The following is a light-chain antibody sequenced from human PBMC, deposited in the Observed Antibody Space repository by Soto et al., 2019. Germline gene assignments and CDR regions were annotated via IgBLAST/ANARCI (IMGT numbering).Light chain of an antibody. J-gene: IGKJ2*01. V-gene: IGKV4-1*01. CDR3: QQYYSSPQT. CDR2: WAS. Sequence: DIVMTQSPDSLAVSLGERATINCKSSQSVLYSSNNKNYLVWYQQKPGQPPKVVIYWASTRASGVPDRFSGSGSGTDFTLTISSLQAEDVAVYYCQQYYSSPQTFGQGTKLEIK. CDR1: QSVLYSSNNKNY.